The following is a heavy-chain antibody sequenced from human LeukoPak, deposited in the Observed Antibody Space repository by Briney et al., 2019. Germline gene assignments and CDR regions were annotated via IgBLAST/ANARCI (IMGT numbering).Heavy chain of an antibody. V-gene: IGHV3-43D*03. D-gene: IGHD4-23*01. CDR1: GFTFDDYA. J-gene: IGHJ4*02. Sequence: PGGSLRLSCAASGFTFDDYAMHWVRQAPGKSLEWVSVITLDGGTAYYADSVKGRFTISRDNSKNSLYLQMNSLRLEDTALYYCAKDFSLRGLRGFFDYWGQGPLVTVSS. CDR2: ITLDGGTA. CDR3: AKDFSLRGLRGFFDY.